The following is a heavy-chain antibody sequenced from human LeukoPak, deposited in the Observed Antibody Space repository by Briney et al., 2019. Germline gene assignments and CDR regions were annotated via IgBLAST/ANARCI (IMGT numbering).Heavy chain of an antibody. CDR1: GFTFSSYE. V-gene: IGHV3-48*03. J-gene: IGHJ4*02. CDR3: ASSSWYALDY. Sequence: PGESLRLSCAASGFTFSSYEMNWVRQAPGKGLEWISYISSSGSTMYYADSVKGRFTISRDNAENSLYLQMNSLRAEDTAIYYCASSSWYALDYWGQGTLVTVSS. D-gene: IGHD6-13*01. CDR2: ISSSGSTM.